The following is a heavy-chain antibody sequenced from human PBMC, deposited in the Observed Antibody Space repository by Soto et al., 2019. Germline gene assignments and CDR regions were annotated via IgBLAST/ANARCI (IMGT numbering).Heavy chain of an antibody. V-gene: IGHV3-23*01. Sequence: GGSLRLSCAASGFTFSSYAMSWVRQAPGKGLEWVSAISGSGGSTYYADSVKGRFTISRDNSKNTLYLQMNSLRAEDTAVYYCAKDCDNYDIFCLDDYWGQGTLVTVSS. CDR1: GFTFSSYA. CDR2: ISGSGGST. D-gene: IGHD3-9*01. J-gene: IGHJ4*02. CDR3: AKDCDNYDIFCLDDY.